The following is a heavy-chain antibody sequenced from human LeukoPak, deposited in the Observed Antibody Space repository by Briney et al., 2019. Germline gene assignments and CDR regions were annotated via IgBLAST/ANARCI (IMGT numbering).Heavy chain of an antibody. Sequence: EAGGSLRLSCAASGFTFSSYAMSWVRQAPGKGLEWVSAISGSGRSTYYADSVKGRFTISRDNSKNTLYLQMNSLRAEDTAVYYCARSPYSSGWYLRIPQFDYWGQGALVTVSS. CDR3: ARSPYSSGWYLRIPQFDY. V-gene: IGHV3-23*01. CDR1: GFTFSSYA. D-gene: IGHD6-19*01. J-gene: IGHJ4*02. CDR2: ISGSGRST.